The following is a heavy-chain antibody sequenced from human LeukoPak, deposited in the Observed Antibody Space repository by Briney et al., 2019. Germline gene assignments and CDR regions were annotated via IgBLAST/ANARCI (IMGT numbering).Heavy chain of an antibody. CDR3: ARDQAALAARPFDY. CDR2: INPNSGGT. Sequence: ASAKLSCKASGYTFTSYYLHWVRQAPGQGLEWMGWINPNSGGTNYAQKFQGRVTMTGDTSISTAYMDLTHLRSDDTAVYYCARDQAALAARPFDYWGQGTLVTVSS. D-gene: IGHD6-6*01. V-gene: IGHV1-2*02. J-gene: IGHJ4*02. CDR1: GYTFTSYY.